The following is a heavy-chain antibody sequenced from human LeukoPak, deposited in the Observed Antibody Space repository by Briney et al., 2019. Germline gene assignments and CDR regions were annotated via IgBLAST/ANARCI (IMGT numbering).Heavy chain of an antibody. CDR3: AKATSGSSFPFGY. Sequence: PGRSLRLSCAASGFTFSSYGMHWVRQAPGKGLEWVAVIWYDGSNKYYADSVKGRFTISRDNTKNTLYLQMNSLRAEDTAVYYCAKATSGSSFPFGYWGQGTLVTVSS. D-gene: IGHD6-13*01. CDR1: GFTFSSYG. CDR2: IWYDGSNK. J-gene: IGHJ4*02. V-gene: IGHV3-33*06.